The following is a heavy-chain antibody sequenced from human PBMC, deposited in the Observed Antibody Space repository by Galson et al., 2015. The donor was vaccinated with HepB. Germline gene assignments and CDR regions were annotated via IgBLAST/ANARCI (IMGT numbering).Heavy chain of an antibody. J-gene: IGHJ4*02. D-gene: IGHD2-15*01. CDR3: AKLTGYCSGGSCHRGALIFDY. Sequence: SLRLSCAASGFTFSSYAMSWVRQAPGKGLEWVSAISGSGGSTYYADSVKGRFTISRDNSKNTLYLQMNSLRAEDTAVYYCAKLTGYCSGGSCHRGALIFDYWGQGTLVTVSS. V-gene: IGHV3-23*01. CDR2: ISGSGGST. CDR1: GFTFSSYA.